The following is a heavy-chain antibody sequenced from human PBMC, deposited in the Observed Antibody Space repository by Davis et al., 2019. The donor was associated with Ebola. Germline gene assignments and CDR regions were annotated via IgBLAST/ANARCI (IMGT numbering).Heavy chain of an antibody. D-gene: IGHD6-13*01. J-gene: IGHJ4*01. V-gene: IGHV3-23*01. CDR3: AKGGNSWSRFDY. Sequence: GESLKISCAASGFTFASYAMTWVRRAPGRGLEWVSGTSGGGGTTDFADSVRGRFTISRDNSKNMLFLQMNSLTSDDTAVYYCAKGGNSWSRFDYWGRGTLVTVSA. CDR1: GFTFASYA. CDR2: TSGGGGTT.